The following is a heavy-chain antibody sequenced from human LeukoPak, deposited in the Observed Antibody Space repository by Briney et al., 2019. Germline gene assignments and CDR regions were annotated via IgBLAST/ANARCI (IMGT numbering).Heavy chain of an antibody. Sequence: SETLSLTCAVYGGSFSGYYWSWIRQPPGKGLEWIGEINHSGSTNYNPSLKSRVTISVDTSKNQFSLKLSSVTAADTAVYYCARHNPSMYYYDSSGYYFDYWGQGTLVTVSS. CDR2: INHSGST. J-gene: IGHJ4*02. D-gene: IGHD3-22*01. V-gene: IGHV4-34*01. CDR1: GGSFSGYY. CDR3: ARHNPSMYYYDSSGYYFDY.